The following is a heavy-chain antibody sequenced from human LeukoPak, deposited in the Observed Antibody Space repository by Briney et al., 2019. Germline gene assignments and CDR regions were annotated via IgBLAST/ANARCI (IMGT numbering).Heavy chain of an antibody. Sequence: GGSLRLSCAASGFTFSSYWMSWARQAPGKGLEWVANIKQDGSEKYYVDSVKGRFTISRDNAKNSLYLQMNNLRAEDTAVYYCARDMRILWFGESFDYWGQGTLVTVSS. J-gene: IGHJ4*02. CDR2: IKQDGSEK. CDR1: GFTFSSYW. V-gene: IGHV3-7*01. CDR3: ARDMRILWFGESFDY. D-gene: IGHD3-10*01.